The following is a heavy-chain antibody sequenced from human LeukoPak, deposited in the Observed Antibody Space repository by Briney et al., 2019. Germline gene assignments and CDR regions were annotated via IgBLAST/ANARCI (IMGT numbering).Heavy chain of an antibody. CDR2: IWYDGSNK. D-gene: IGHD3-22*01. CDR3: ARDDFYYDSSGYSTFDY. Sequence: GRSLRLSCAASGFTFSSYGMHWVRQAPGKGLEWVALIWYDGSNKFYEDSVKGRFTISKDDPKNTVFLQMNSLTAEDTAVYYCARDDFYYDSSGYSTFDYWGQGTLVTVSS. CDR1: GFTFSSYG. V-gene: IGHV3-33*01. J-gene: IGHJ4*02.